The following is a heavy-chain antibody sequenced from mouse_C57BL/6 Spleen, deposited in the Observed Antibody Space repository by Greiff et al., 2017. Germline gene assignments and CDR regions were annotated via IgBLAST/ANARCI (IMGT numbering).Heavy chain of an antibody. D-gene: IGHD2-1*01. J-gene: IGHJ3*01. V-gene: IGHV7-3*01. Sequence: EVQLVESGGGLVQPGGSLSLSCAASGFTFTDYYMSWVRQPPGKALEWLGFIRNKANGYTTEYSASVKGRFTISRDNSQSILYLQMNALRAEDSASYYCARYNYGTWPFAYWGEVILVSVSA. CDR3: ARYNYGTWPFAY. CDR1: GFTFTDYY. CDR2: IRNKANGYTT.